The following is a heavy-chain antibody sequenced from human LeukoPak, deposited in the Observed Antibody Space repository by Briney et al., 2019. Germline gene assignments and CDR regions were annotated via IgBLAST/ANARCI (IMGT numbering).Heavy chain of an antibody. CDR1: GFTFSNAW. D-gene: IGHD3-3*01. J-gene: IGHJ4*02. CDR3: TATYYDFWSGRDY. V-gene: IGHV3-15*01. CDR2: IKSKTDGGTT. Sequence: GGSLRLSCEASGFTFSNAWMSWVRQAPGKGLEWVGRIKSKTDGGTTDYAAPVKGRFTISRDDSKNTLYLQMNSLKTEDTAVYYCTATYYDFWSGRDYWGQGTLVTVSS.